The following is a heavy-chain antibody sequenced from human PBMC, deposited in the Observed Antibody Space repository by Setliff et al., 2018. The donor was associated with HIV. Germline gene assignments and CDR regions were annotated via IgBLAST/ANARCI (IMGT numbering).Heavy chain of an antibody. D-gene: IGHD3-22*01. V-gene: IGHV1-2*02. Sequence: PSVKVSCKTSGYTFTGYYMHWVRQAPGQGLEWMGWINPNSGGTNYAQRFQGRVTMTRDTSISTAYMDLSRLRSDDTAVYYCAARPGVDSSGYYDYYYMDVWAKGTTVTVSS. J-gene: IGHJ6*03. CDR1: GYTFTGYY. CDR3: AARPGVDSSGYYDYYYMDV. CDR2: INPNSGGT.